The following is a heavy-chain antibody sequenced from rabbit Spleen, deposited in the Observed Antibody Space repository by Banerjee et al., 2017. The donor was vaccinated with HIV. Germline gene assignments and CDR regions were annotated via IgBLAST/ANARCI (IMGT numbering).Heavy chain of an antibody. CDR2: IYAGSSGST. V-gene: IGHV1S40*01. D-gene: IGHD4-1*01. Sequence: QSLEESGGDLVKPGASLTLTCTASGFSLNSGYDMCWVRQAPGKGLEWIASIYAGSSGSTYSATWAKCRFTISKTSSTTVTLQMTRLTAADTATYFCARDLTDAIGWNFGWWGPGTLVTVS. J-gene: IGHJ6*01. CDR3: ARDLTDAIGWNFGW. CDR1: GFSLNSGYD.